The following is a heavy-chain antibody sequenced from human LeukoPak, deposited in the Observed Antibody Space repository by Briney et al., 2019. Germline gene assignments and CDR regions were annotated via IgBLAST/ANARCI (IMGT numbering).Heavy chain of an antibody. Sequence: NAGGSLRLSCAASGFTVTNAWMHWVRQAPGKGLEWVGRIKSKTDGGTTDYAAPVKGRFTISRDDSKNTLYLQMNSLKTEDTAVYYCTADGGGYYDRQFTAFDYWGQGTLVTVSS. CDR3: TADGGGYYDRQFTAFDY. J-gene: IGHJ4*02. D-gene: IGHD3-22*01. CDR2: IKSKTDGGTT. CDR1: GFTVTNAW. V-gene: IGHV3-15*01.